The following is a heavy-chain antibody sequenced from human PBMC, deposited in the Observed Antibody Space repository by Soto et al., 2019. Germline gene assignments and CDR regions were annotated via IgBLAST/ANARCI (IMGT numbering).Heavy chain of an antibody. D-gene: IGHD4-17*01. V-gene: IGHV4-61*01. CDR3: ARGYGPPDN. CDR1: GASVSSGSYY. Sequence: SETLSLTCTVSGASVSSGSYYWTWIRQPPGKGLEWIAYIYYNGNTNYNPSLKSRVTISVDTSKNQFSLSLTSVTTADTAVYYCARGYGPPDNWGPGTLVTVSS. CDR2: IYYNGNT. J-gene: IGHJ4*02.